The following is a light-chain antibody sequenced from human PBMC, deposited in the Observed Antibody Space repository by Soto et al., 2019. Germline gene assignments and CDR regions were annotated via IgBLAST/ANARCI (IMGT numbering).Light chain of an antibody. CDR2: DAS. J-gene: IGKJ1*01. CDR1: QSLSNN. Sequence: EIGLTQSPGNLSLSPGERATLSCRASQSLSNNIYLAWYQQKPGQAPRLLIYDASTRATGISARFSGSGSGTEFTLTISSLQPDDVATYYCQQYNDYSWTFGQGTKVDIK. CDR3: QQYNDYSWT. V-gene: IGKV3-15*01.